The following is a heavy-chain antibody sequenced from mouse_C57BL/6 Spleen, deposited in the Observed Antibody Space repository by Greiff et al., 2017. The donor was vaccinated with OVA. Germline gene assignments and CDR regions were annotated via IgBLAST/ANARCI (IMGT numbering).Heavy chain of an antibody. CDR3: ATGYDHDGYYFDY. CDR1: GYTFTTYP. J-gene: IGHJ2*01. D-gene: IGHD2-4*01. V-gene: IGHV1-47*01. CDR2: FHPYNDDT. Sequence: VQRVESGAELVKPGASVKMSCKASGYTFTTYPIEWMKQNHGKSLEWIGNFHPYNDDTKYNEKFKGKATLTVEKSSSTVYLELSRLTSDDSAVYYCATGYDHDGYYFDYWGQGTTLTVSS.